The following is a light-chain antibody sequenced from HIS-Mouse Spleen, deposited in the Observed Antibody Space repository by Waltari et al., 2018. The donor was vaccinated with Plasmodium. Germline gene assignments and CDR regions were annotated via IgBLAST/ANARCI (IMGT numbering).Light chain of an antibody. J-gene: IGLJ2*01. CDR3: SSYAGSNNVV. V-gene: IGLV2-8*01. CDR2: EVS. Sequence: QSALTQPPSASGSPGQSVTISCTGTSSDVGGYNYVSWYQQPPGKAPKLMIYEVSNGPSGVPDRFCGSKSGNTASLTVSGLQAEDEADYYCSSYAGSNNVVFGGGTKLTVL. CDR1: SSDVGGYNY.